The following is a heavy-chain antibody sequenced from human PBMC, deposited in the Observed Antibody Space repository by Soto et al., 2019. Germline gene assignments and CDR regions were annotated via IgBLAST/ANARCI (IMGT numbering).Heavy chain of an antibody. CDR3: ARLEKRYYFDY. Sequence: PSETLSLTCTVSGCSISSYYWSWIRQPPGKGLEWIGYIYSSGRTNYNPSLKSRVTISVDTYKNQFSMKMSSVTAADTAVYYCARLEKRYYFDYWGQGTLVTLSS. V-gene: IGHV4-59*01. D-gene: IGHD1-1*01. J-gene: IGHJ4*02. CDR2: IYSSGRT. CDR1: GCSISSYY.